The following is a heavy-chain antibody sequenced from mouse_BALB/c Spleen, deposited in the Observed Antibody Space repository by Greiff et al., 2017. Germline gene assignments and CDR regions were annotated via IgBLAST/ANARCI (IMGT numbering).Heavy chain of an antibody. Sequence: EVHLVESGGGLVKPGGSLKLSCAASGFTFSSYTMSWVRQTPEKRLEWVATISSGGSYTYYPDSVKGRFTISRDNAKNTLYLQMSSLKSEDTAMYYCARSTAYWGQGTLVTVSA. CDR2: ISSGGSYT. CDR3: ARSTAY. V-gene: IGHV5-6-4*01. J-gene: IGHJ3*01. CDR1: GFTFSSYT.